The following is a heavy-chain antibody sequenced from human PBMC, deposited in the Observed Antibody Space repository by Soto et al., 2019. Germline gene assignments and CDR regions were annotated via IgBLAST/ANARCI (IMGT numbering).Heavy chain of an antibody. Sequence: GESLKISCKGSGYNFANYWIGWVRQMPGKGLEWMGMILPGDSDTKNSPSLQGQITMSVDKSDSSAYLQWRSLEASDTAMYYCAAGYTTGLDAFDIWGQGTMVTVSS. CDR1: GYNFANYW. J-gene: IGHJ3*02. D-gene: IGHD6-13*01. V-gene: IGHV5-51*01. CDR3: AAGYTTGLDAFDI. CDR2: ILPGDSDT.